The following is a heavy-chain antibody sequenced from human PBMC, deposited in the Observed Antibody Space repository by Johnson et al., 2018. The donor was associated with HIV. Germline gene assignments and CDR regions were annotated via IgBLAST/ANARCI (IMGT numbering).Heavy chain of an antibody. D-gene: IGHD1-26*01. V-gene: IGHV3-7*01. CDR3: ARVGGSYGDAFDI. Sequence: VQLVESGGGLVKPGGSLRLSCAASGFTFSDYWMSWVRQAPGKGLEWVANIKQDGSEKYYVDSVKGRFTISRDNAKNSLYLQMNSLRAEDTAVYYCARVGGSYGDAFDIWGQGTMVTVSS. CDR2: IKQDGSEK. J-gene: IGHJ3*02. CDR1: GFTFSDYW.